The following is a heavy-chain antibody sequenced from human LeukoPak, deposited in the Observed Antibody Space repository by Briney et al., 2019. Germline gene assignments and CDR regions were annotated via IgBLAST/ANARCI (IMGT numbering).Heavy chain of an antibody. Sequence: PGGSLRLSCAASGFTFSDYYMSWIRQAPGKGLEWVSYISSSGSTIYYAGSVKGRFTISRDNAKNSLYLQMNSLRAEDTAVYYCASDPARTSAFDYWGQGTLVTVSS. J-gene: IGHJ4*02. CDR2: ISSSGSTI. V-gene: IGHV3-11*04. CDR3: ASDPARTSAFDY. CDR1: GFTFSDYY. D-gene: IGHD6-6*01.